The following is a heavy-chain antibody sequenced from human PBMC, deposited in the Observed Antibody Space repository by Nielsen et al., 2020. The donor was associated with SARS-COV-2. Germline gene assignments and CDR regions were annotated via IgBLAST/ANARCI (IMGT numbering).Heavy chain of an antibody. CDR1: GGSISSSSYY. V-gene: IGHV4-39*07. Sequence: SETLSLTCTVSGGSISSSSYYWGWIRQPPGKGLEWIGSIYYIGSTYYNPSLKSRVTISVDTSKNQFSLKLSSVTAADTAVYYCARDRMIVVAEWGQGTLVTVSS. CDR3: ARDRMIVVAE. CDR2: IYYIGST. D-gene: IGHD3-22*01. J-gene: IGHJ4*02.